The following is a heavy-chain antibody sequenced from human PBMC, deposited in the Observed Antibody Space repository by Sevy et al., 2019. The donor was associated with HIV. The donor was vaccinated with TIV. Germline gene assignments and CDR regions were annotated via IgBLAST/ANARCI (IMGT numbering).Heavy chain of an antibody. CDR3: ARGLGGSGSPYYYYYGMDV. CDR2: INHSGST. J-gene: IGHJ6*02. CDR1: GGSFSGYY. D-gene: IGHD3-10*01. Sequence: SETLSLTCAVYGGSFSGYYWSWIRQPPGKGLEWIGEINHSGSTNYNPSLKSRVTISVDTSKNQFSLKLSSVTAADTAVYYCARGLGGSGSPYYYYYGMDVWDQGTTVTVSS. V-gene: IGHV4-34*01.